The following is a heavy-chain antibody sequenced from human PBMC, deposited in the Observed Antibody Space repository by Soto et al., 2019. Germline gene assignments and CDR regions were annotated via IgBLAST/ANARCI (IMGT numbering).Heavy chain of an antibody. J-gene: IGHJ4*02. CDR2: IYGGGTT. CDR1: GFTVSSKY. V-gene: IGHV3-53*01. Sequence: EVQLVESGGGLIQPGGSLRLSCAASGFTVSSKYMTWVRQAPGKGLEWVSVIYGGGTTYYADCVKGRFTISRDNSKNTLYLQVNSLRAEDTAVYYCVQTTGWPRFDFWGQGTLVTVSS. CDR3: VQTTGWPRFDF. D-gene: IGHD6-19*01.